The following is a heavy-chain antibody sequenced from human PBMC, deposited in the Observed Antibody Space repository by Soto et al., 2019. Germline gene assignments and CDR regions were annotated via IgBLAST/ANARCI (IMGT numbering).Heavy chain of an antibody. CDR3: ARGNNLKTPGYCSGGSCAH. CDR1: GYPFTSYY. Sequence: GDSVKVCFKASGYPFTSYYMHWVRQAPGQGLEWIGIINPSGGSTSYSQKFQGRVTMTRDTSTSTVYMELSSLRSEDTAVYYCARGNNLKTPGYCSGGSCAHWGQGTMVTVSS. J-gene: IGHJ4*02. V-gene: IGHV1-46*01. CDR2: INPSGGST. D-gene: IGHD2-15*01.